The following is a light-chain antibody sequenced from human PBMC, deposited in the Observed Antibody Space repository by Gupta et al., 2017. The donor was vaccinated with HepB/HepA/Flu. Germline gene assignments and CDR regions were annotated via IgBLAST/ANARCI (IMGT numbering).Light chain of an antibody. CDR1: QSVSSNN. CDR3: QQYGTSLYT. Sequence: IVLTQSPGTLSLSPGESATLSCRATQSVSSNNLAWYQQKPGQAPRLLIYGASTRATGIPDRFSGSGSATDFTLTISTVEPEDFAVYYCQQYGTSLYTFGQGTXLEIK. J-gene: IGKJ2*01. CDR2: GAS. V-gene: IGKV3-20*01.